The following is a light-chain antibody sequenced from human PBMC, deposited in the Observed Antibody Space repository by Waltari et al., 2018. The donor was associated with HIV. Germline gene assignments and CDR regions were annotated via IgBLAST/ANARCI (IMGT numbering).Light chain of an antibody. V-gene: IGKV4-1*01. Sequence: DIVITQSPHSLALSLREMATFSCKSSQSIFFSSRNANYLAWYQQKPGQSPKLLIYWPSSRASGVPDRFSGSGSRTDFTLSISSLQSEDVAVYFCQQYYSTPPTFGQGTRVEIK. CDR2: WPS. CDR3: QQYYSTPPT. CDR1: QSIFFSSRNANY. J-gene: IGKJ1*01.